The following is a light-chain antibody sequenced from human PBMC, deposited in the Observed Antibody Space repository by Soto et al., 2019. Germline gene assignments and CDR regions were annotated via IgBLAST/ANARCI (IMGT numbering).Light chain of an antibody. Sequence: SYELTQPPSVSVSPGQTTTITCSGDKLGNKYTSWYQQKPGQSPVLVIYQDTRRPSGNPERFSGSNSGNTATLTISGTQAMDEADYYCQAWDSSYVFGTGTKVTVL. V-gene: IGLV3-1*01. CDR2: QDT. J-gene: IGLJ1*01. CDR3: QAWDSSYV. CDR1: KLGNKY.